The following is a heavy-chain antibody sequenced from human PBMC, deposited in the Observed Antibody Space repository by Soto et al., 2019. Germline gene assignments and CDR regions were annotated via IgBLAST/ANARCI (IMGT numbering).Heavy chain of an antibody. D-gene: IGHD1-26*01. CDR1: GYTFTGYY. V-gene: IGHV1-2*04. J-gene: IGHJ4*02. CDR2: INPNSGGT. Sequence: QVQLVQSGAEVKKPGASVKVSCKASGYTFTGYYMHWVRQAPGQGLEWMGWINPNSGGTNYAQKFQGWVTMTRDTSISTAYMELSRLRSDDTAVYYCARKPPQAGRRLYYFDYWGQGTLVTVSS. CDR3: ARKPPQAGRRLYYFDY.